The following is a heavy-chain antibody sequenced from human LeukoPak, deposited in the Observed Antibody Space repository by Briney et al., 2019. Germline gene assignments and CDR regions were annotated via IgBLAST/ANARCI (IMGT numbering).Heavy chain of an antibody. J-gene: IGHJ4*02. V-gene: IGHV3-33*08. Sequence: GGSLRLSCAASGFTFSNYWMSWVRQAPGKGLEWVAVIWYDGRNKYYADSVKGRFTISRDNSKNTLYLQMNSLRAEDTAVYYCARDIAGRSSWSSGGVMDYWGQGTLVTVSS. CDR3: ARDIAGRSSWSSGGVMDY. CDR2: IWYDGRNK. CDR1: GFTFSNYW. D-gene: IGHD6-13*01.